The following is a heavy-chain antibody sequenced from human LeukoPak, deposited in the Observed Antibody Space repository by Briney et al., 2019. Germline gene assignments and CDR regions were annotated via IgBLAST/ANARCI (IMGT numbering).Heavy chain of an antibody. CDR3: AKRGVEMATIYYMDV. CDR2: IRYDGSNK. V-gene: IGHV3-30*02. CDR1: GFTFSSYV. Sequence: GGSLRLSCAASGFTFSSYVMHWVRQAPGKGLEWVAFIRYDGSNKYYADSVKDRFTISRDNSKNTLYLQMNSLRDEDTAVYYCAKRGVEMATIYYMDVWGKGTAVT. D-gene: IGHD5-24*01. J-gene: IGHJ6*03.